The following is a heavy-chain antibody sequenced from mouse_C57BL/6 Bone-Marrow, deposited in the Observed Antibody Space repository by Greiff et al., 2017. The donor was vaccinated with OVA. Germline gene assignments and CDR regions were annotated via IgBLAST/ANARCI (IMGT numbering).Heavy chain of an antibody. CDR2: IRLKSDNYAT. Sequence: EVKLMESGGGLVQPGGSMTLSCVASGFTFSNYWMNWVRQSPEKGLEWVAQIRLKSDNYATHYAESVTGRFTISRDDSKSSVYLQMNNLSAEDTGIYYCTDGYSARDYWGQGTSVTVSS. CDR1: GFTFSNYW. J-gene: IGHJ4*01. V-gene: IGHV6-3*01. CDR3: TDGYSARDY.